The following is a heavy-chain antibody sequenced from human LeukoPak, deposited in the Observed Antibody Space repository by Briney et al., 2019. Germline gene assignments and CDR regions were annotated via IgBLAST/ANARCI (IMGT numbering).Heavy chain of an antibody. CDR1: GFTFSSYA. J-gene: IGHJ4*02. V-gene: IGHV3-23*01. D-gene: IGHD3-22*01. CDR2: ISVSGST. CDR3: AKPAPHNTDYYYGVHFDY. Sequence: GGSLRLSCAASGFTFSSYAMSWVRQAPGKGLEWVSGISVSGSTYYADSVKGRFTISRDNFKNTLYLQMNSLRAEDTAVYYCAKPAPHNTDYYYGVHFDYWGQGTLVTVSS.